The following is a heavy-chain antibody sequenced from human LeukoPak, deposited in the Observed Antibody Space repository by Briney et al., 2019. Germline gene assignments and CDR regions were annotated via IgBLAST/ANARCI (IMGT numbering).Heavy chain of an antibody. Sequence: ASVKVSCKASGYTFTGYYMHWVRQAPGQGLEWMGWINPNSGGTNYAQKFQGRVTMTRDTSISTAYMELSRLRSDDTAVYYCARSGAHCSGGSCCLGYYYYYMDVWGKGTTVTISS. J-gene: IGHJ6*03. CDR1: GYTFTGYY. CDR3: ARSGAHCSGGSCCLGYYYYYMDV. CDR2: INPNSGGT. V-gene: IGHV1-2*02. D-gene: IGHD2-15*01.